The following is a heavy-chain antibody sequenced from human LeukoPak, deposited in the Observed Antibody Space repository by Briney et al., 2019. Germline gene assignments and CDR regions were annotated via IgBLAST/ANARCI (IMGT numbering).Heavy chain of an antibody. V-gene: IGHV3-74*01. Sequence: PGGSLRLSCAASGFTFSNYWMHWVRQAPGKGLVWVSRITSDGSSTSNADSVKGRFTISRDNAKNTLYLQMNSLRAEDTAVYYCAKDSLGWGLWYFDYWGQGTLVTVSS. CDR1: GFTFSNYW. CDR2: ITSDGSST. D-gene: IGHD1-26*01. J-gene: IGHJ4*02. CDR3: AKDSLGWGLWYFDY.